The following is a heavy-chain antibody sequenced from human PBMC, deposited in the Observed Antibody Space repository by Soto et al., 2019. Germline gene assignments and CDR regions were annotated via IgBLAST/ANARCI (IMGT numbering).Heavy chain of an antibody. Sequence: PGGSLRLSCAASGLIVSSNYMSWVRQAPGKGLEWVSVIYSGGGTYYADSVKGRFTISRDNSKSTLYLQMNSLRAEDTAVYYCEGGSSYYWGQGALVTVSS. D-gene: IGHD6-6*01. J-gene: IGHJ4*02. CDR2: IYSGGGT. CDR1: GLIVSSNY. CDR3: EGGSSYY. V-gene: IGHV3-66*01.